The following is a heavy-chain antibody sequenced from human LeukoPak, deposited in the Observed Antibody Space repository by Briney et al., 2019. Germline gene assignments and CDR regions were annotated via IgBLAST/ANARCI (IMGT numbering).Heavy chain of an antibody. V-gene: IGHV4-39*01. CDR3: ARHWGDLGSFPDY. CDR2: IYYSVST. J-gene: IGHJ4*02. Sequence: SGTPSLTCTVSGGSISSSSYYWGWIRQPPAKGPEWFGRIYYSVSTCYNPSLMSRVTISVDTSKNPFSLKLSSVTAADTAVYYCARHWGDLGSFPDYWGQGTLVTVSS. D-gene: IGHD3-16*01. CDR1: GGSISSSSYY.